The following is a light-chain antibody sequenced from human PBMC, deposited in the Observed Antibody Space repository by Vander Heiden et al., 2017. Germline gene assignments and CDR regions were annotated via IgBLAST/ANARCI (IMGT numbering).Light chain of an antibody. J-gene: IGKJ1*01. Sequence: DIQMTQSPSSLSATVGDSVTIICRASQSIGSYFNWYQHQAGNAPKLLIYAASSLQSGVPSRFSGSGSGTDFTLTISRLRPEDFATYYCQQSDSTPRTFGQGTKVEIK. CDR3: QQSDSTPRT. CDR2: AAS. V-gene: IGKV1-39*01. CDR1: QSIGSY.